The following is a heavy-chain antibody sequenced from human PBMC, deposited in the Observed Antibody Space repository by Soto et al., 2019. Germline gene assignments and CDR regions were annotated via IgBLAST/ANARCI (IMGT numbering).Heavy chain of an antibody. J-gene: IGHJ4*02. Sequence: EVPLVESGGGLVQPGGSLRLSCAASGFTFSTYWMHWVRQAPGKGLVWVSRMNGDGSNTNYADSVKGRFTISRDNAKNTLYLQINSLRAEDTAVYYCASKGSGFFEYWGQGTLVTVSS. CDR2: MNGDGSNT. CDR1: GFTFSTYW. D-gene: IGHD6-19*01. V-gene: IGHV3-74*01. CDR3: ASKGSGFFEY.